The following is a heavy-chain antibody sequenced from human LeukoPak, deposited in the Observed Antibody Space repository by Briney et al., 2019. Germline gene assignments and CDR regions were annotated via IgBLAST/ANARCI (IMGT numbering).Heavy chain of an antibody. CDR1: GYTFTSYY. J-gene: IGHJ4*02. CDR2: INPSGGST. Sequence: ASVTVSCKASGYTFTSYYMHWVRQAPGQGLEWMGIINPSGGSTSYAQKFQGRVTMTRDTSTSTVYMELSSLRSEDTAVYYCTRERINSGSYSEALDYWGQGALGTVSS. D-gene: IGHD1-26*01. V-gene: IGHV1-46*01. CDR3: TRERINSGSYSEALDY.